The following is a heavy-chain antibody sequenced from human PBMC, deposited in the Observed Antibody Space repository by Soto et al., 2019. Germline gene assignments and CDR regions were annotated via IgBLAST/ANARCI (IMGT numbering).Heavy chain of an antibody. CDR3: ASLTPYYYDSSGYYY. J-gene: IGHJ4*02. D-gene: IGHD3-22*01. Sequence: PGGSLRLSCAASGFTFSSYWMHWVRQAPGKGLVWVSLINSDGSSTSYADSVKGRFTISRDNAKNTLYLQMNSLRAEDTAVYYCASLTPYYYDSSGYYYWGQGTLVTVSS. CDR2: INSDGSST. V-gene: IGHV3-74*01. CDR1: GFTFSSYW.